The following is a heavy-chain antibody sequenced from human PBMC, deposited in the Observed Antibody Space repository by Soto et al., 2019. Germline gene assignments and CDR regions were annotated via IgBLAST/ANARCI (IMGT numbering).Heavy chain of an antibody. J-gene: IGHJ2*01. V-gene: IGHV3-11*05. D-gene: IGHD6-13*01. Sequence: QVQPVESGGGLVKPGGSLRLSCAASGFTFSDYYMSWILQAPGKGLEWVSYINSSSSYTNYAYSGKGRFTISSDNAKNSLCLQVNSLRASDTAVFCWTLTIAAGGGRRYFDLWGRGTLVTVSS. CDR3: TLTIAAGGGRRYFDL. CDR1: GFTFSDYY. CDR2: INSSSSYT.